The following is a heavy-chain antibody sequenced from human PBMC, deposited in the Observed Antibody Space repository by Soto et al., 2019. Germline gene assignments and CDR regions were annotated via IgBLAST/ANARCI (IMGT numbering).Heavy chain of an antibody. D-gene: IGHD2-15*01. J-gene: IGHJ5*02. Sequence: QVQLVQSGAEVKKPGSSVNVSCKASGGTSRSLSITWVRQAPGQGIEWMGGITPLFGIPNYPQKFQGRLTITADKSTGTAYLELSSLRSEDTAVYYCARDTHSAGGWFDTWGRGTLVTVSS. V-gene: IGHV1-69*17. CDR2: ITPLFGIP. CDR3: ARDTHSAGGWFDT. CDR1: GGTSRSLS.